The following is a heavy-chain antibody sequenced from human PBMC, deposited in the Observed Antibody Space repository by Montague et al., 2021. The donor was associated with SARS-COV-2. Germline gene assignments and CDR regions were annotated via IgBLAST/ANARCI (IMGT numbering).Heavy chain of an antibody. CDR3: ARSTSGWFIY. CDR2: MYSSGTT. Sequence: SETLSLTCSVSGGSISSTSFFWAWIRQPPGKGPEWVGSMYSSGTTYYNPSLKSRVTISGDTSRNQLSVRLSSVTAADTAVYYCARSTSGWFIYWGQGTLVTVSS. D-gene: IGHD6-19*01. J-gene: IGHJ4*02. V-gene: IGHV4-39*01. CDR1: GGSISSTSFF.